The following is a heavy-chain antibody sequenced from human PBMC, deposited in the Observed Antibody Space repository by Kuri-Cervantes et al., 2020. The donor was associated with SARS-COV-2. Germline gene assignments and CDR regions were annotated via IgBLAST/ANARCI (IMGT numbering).Heavy chain of an antibody. D-gene: IGHD3-10*01. CDR3: ARRLAYGSGSTFDY. CDR1: GGSMSTYF. J-gene: IGHJ4*02. CDR2: IHYRGSS. Sequence: SETLSLTCTVSGGSMSTYFWSWIRQPPGKGLEWIGYIHYRGSSKYNPSLTTRVTISMDTSKNQLSLKLNSVTAADTAVYYCARRLAYGSGSTFDYWGPGTLVTVSS. V-gene: IGHV4-59*08.